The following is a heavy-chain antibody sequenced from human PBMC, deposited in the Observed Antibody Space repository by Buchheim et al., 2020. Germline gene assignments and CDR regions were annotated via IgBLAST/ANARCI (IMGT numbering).Heavy chain of an antibody. D-gene: IGHD2/OR15-2a*01. Sequence: QVQLQESGPGLVKPSQTLSLTCTVSGGSISSGGYYWSWIRQHPGKGLEWIGYIYFSGSTYYNPSLKIPVTISVEPSKNQLPLKLSSVTAADTAVYYCARVDREISRGSINLWGQGTL. CDR2: IYFSGST. V-gene: IGHV4-31*01. CDR3: ARVDREISRGSINL. CDR1: GGSISSGGYY. J-gene: IGHJ4*02.